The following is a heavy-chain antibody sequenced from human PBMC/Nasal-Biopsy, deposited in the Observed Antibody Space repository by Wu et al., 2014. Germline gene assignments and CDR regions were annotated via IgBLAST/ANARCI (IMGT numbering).Heavy chain of an antibody. J-gene: IGHJ5*02. CDR3: ARAGPGIAAIGNWLDP. Sequence: VKVSCKASGYTFTSYGISWVRQAPGQGLEWMGWISAYNGNTNYAQKFQGRVTMTRDTSISTAYMEVGSLTSDDTAVYYCARAGPGIAAIGNWLDPWGQGTLVTVSS. CDR2: ISAYNGNT. CDR1: GYTFTSYG. V-gene: IGHV1-18*01. D-gene: IGHD6-13*01.